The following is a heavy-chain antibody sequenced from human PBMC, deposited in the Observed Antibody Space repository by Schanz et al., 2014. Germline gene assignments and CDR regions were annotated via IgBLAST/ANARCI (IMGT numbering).Heavy chain of an antibody. CDR3: ARERDALDI. J-gene: IGHJ3*02. CDR2: IYYRGST. V-gene: IGHV4-31*03. CDR1: GGSISSSSYF. Sequence: QLQLQESGPGLVKPSETLSLTCTVSGGSISSSSYFWGWIRQHPGKGLEWIGYIYYRGSTYYNPSLKSRVTISTDMSRNQFSLRLKSVTAADTALYYCARERDALDIWGQGTMVIVSS.